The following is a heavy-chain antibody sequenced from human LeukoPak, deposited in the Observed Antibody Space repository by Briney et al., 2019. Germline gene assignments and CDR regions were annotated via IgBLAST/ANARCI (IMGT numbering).Heavy chain of an antibody. V-gene: IGHV5-51*01. CDR1: GYTFSNYW. D-gene: IGHD3-22*01. J-gene: IGHJ4*02. CDR3: ARSGDSSGYYYLI. CDR2: IYPDDSDT. Sequence: GESLKISCEASGYTFSNYWIGWVRQMPGEGLGWMGIIYPDDSDTKYSPSFQGQVTISADKSISTAYLPWSSLKASDTAMYYCARSGDSSGYYYLIWGEGTLVTVSS.